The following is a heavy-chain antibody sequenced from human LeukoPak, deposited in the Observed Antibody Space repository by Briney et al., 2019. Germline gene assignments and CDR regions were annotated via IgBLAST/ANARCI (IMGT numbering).Heavy chain of an antibody. CDR2: IYTSGST. Sequence: SETLSLTCTVSGGSISSYYWSWIRQPAGKGLEWIGRIYTSGSTTYNPSLKSRVTMSVDTSKNQFSLKLSSVTAADTAVYYCARDMRCSGGSCYSFDYWGQGTLVTVSS. CDR3: ARDMRCSGGSCYSFDY. J-gene: IGHJ4*02. V-gene: IGHV4-4*07. CDR1: GGSISSYY. D-gene: IGHD2-15*01.